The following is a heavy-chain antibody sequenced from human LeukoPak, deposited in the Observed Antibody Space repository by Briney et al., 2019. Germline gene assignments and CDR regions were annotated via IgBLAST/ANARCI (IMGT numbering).Heavy chain of an antibody. CDR2: IKQDGSEK. CDR1: GFTFRNYW. J-gene: IGHJ3*02. CDR3: AVPIVDDAFDI. D-gene: IGHD3-22*01. V-gene: IGHV3-7*01. Sequence: PGGSLRLSCAASGFTFRNYWMSWVRQTPGKGLEWVANIKQDGSEKYYVDSVKGRFTISRDNAKNSLYLQMNSLRAEDTAVYYCAVPIVDDAFDIWGQGTMVTVSS.